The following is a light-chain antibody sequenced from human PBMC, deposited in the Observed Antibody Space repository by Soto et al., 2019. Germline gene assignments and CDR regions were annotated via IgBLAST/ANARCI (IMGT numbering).Light chain of an antibody. CDR1: HSVSSN. V-gene: IGKV3-15*01. CDR3: QQYSNWPT. J-gene: IGKJ1*01. CDR2: GAS. Sequence: EIVMKQSPATLSVSPEERATLSCRASHSVSSNLAWYQQKPGQAPRVLISGASTRATGIPARFSGSGSGTEFTLTITSLQSEDFAVYYCQQYSNWPTFGQGTKVDIK.